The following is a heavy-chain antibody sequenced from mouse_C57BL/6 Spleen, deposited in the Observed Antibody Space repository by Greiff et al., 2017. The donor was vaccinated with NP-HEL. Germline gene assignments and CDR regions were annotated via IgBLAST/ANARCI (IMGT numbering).Heavy chain of an antibody. D-gene: IGHD2-10*01. Sequence: VKLMESGPELVKPGASVKLSCKASGYTFTSYDINWVKQRPGQGLEWIGWIYPRDGSTKYNEKFKGKATLTVDTSSSTAYMELHSLTSEDSAVYFCAREGAYYGNYRAYWGQGTLVTVSA. CDR3: AREGAYYGNYRAY. CDR1: GYTFTSYD. J-gene: IGHJ3*01. CDR2: IYPRDGST. V-gene: IGHV1-85*01.